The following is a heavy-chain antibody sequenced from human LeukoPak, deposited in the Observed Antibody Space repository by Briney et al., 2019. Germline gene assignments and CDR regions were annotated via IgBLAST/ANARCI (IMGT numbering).Heavy chain of an antibody. V-gene: IGHV4-59*01. CDR2: IYYSGST. J-gene: IGHJ5*02. D-gene: IGHD2-2*01. CDR1: GGSISSYY. Sequence: SETLPLTCTVSGGSISSYYWSWIRQPPGKGLEWIGYIYYSGSTNYNPSLKSRVTISVDTSKNQFSLKLSSVTAADTAVYYCAGIVVVPASANWFDPWGQGTLVTVSS. CDR3: AGIVVVPASANWFDP.